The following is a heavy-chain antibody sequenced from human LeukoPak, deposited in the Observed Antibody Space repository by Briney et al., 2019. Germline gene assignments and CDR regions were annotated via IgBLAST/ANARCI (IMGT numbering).Heavy chain of an antibody. CDR3: ATQVVVNATVDY. J-gene: IGHJ4*02. V-gene: IGHV3-23*01. CDR1: GFPFSSYA. D-gene: IGHD2-21*01. CDR2: ISDYGDTT. Sequence: PGGSLRLSCAASGFPFSSYAMSWVRQAPGKGLEWVSVISDYGDTTYYADSVKGRFTISRDNSKNTLYLQMNSLRAEDTAVYYCATQVVVNATVDYWGKGILVTVSS.